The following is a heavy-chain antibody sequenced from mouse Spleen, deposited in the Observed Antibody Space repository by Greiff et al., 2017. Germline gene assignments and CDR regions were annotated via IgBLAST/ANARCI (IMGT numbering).Heavy chain of an antibody. Sequence: VKLVESGPGLVAPSQSLSITCTVSGFSLTNYAVHWVRQSPGKGLEWLGVIWSDGSTDYNAAFISRLSISKDNSKSQVFFKMNSLQADDTAIYYCASNWDSAWFAYWGQGTLVTVSA. CDR3: ASNWDSAWFAY. V-gene: IGHV2-4-1*01. D-gene: IGHD4-1*01. J-gene: IGHJ3*01. CDR2: IWSDGST. CDR1: GFSLTNYA.